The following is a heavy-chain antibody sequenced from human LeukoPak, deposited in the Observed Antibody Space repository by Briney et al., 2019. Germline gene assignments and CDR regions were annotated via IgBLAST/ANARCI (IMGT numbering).Heavy chain of an antibody. CDR2: IYYSGTT. V-gene: IGHV4-39*01. D-gene: IGHD3-10*01. CDR3: ARRGSRTGTSVRGGRSVDY. J-gene: IGHJ4*02. CDR1: GGSISSVNYY. Sequence: SETLSLTCTVSGGSISSVNYYWGWIRQPPGKGLEWIGSIYYSGTTYYNPSLKSRVTISVDTSKNQFSLKLSSVTAADTAVYYCARRGSRTGTSVRGGRSVDYWGQGTLVTVSS.